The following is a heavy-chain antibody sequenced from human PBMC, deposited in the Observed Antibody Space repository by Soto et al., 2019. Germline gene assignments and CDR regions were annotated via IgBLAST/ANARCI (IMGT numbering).Heavy chain of an antibody. CDR3: ARTEGFSNYWYTD. Sequence: QVQLVESGGGVARPWRYLTLSCAASGFTFNTYAMHWVRLPPGKGLEWVAAISYDGGSKYYADSVRDRFTISRDDSKSTLYLPMNSLRSEDTAVYYCARTEGFSNYWYTDWGQGTLVTVSS. CDR1: GFTFNTYA. J-gene: IGHJ4*02. V-gene: IGHV3-30-3*01. CDR2: ISYDGGSK. D-gene: IGHD6-13*01.